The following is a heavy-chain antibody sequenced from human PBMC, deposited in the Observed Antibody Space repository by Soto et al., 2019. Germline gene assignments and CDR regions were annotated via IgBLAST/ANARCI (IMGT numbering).Heavy chain of an antibody. CDR3: IHKLSSSWTIDY. D-gene: IGHD6-19*01. Sequence: QITLKESGPTLVKPTETLTLTCSFSGLSLNTASEGVGWIRQPPGKALEWLTLIYWDNGKRYNPSLKSRITITKDTSKKQVILTMTDMDPVDTATYYCIHKLSSSWTIDYWGQGTLVTVSS. J-gene: IGHJ4*02. CDR2: IYWDNGK. CDR1: GLSLNTASEG. V-gene: IGHV2-5*02.